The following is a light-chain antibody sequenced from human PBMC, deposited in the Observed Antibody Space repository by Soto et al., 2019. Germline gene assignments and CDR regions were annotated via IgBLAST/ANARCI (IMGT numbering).Light chain of an antibody. V-gene: IGKV1-17*01. CDR3: LQHNSFPRT. CDR2: GAS. CDR1: QGIRNE. Sequence: DIQMTQSPSSLSASVGDRVTITCRASQGIRNELGWYQQKPGKAPKRLIYGASSLQSGVPSRFSGRGSGTVFTLTIISLQPEDFATYYCLQHNSFPRTVGGGTKVDIK. J-gene: IGKJ4*01.